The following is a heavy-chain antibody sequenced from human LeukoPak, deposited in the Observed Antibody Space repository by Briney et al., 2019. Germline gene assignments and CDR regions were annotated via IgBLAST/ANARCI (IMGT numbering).Heavy chain of an antibody. V-gene: IGHV4-59*12. CDR3: ARGAKWLAYYYYYMDV. D-gene: IGHD6-19*01. CDR2: IYYSGST. Sequence: SETLSLTCTVSGGSISSYYWSWIRHPPGKGLEWIGYIYYSGSTNYNPSLKSRVTISVDTSKNQFSLKLSSVTAADTAVYYCARGAKWLAYYYYYMDVWGKGTTVTVSS. CDR1: GGSISSYY. J-gene: IGHJ6*03.